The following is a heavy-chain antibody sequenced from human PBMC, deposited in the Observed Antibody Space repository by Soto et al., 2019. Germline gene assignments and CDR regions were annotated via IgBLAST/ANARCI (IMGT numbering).Heavy chain of an antibody. D-gene: IGHD2-8*01. CDR3: ARAVSGNHGLFDY. Sequence: EVQLVESGGGLVQPGGSLRLSCAASGFTFSSYWMHWVRQAPGKGLVWLSRINTDGSTTNYADSVKGRFTISRDNAKNTLYLQMNSLSADDTAVYYCARAVSGNHGLFDYWGQGTLVTVSS. CDR2: INTDGSTT. CDR1: GFTFSSYW. J-gene: IGHJ4*02. V-gene: IGHV3-74*01.